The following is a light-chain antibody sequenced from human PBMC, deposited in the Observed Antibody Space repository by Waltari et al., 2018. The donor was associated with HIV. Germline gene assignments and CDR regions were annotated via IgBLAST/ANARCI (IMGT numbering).Light chain of an antibody. J-gene: IGKJ3*01. CDR2: LGS. CDR1: QSLLHINGYKY. CDR3: MQALQTPRT. Sequence: DLVMTQSPLSLPVTPGEPASLSCRSSQSLLHINGYKYLDCYLQKPGQSPQLLIFLGSSRASGVPDRFSCSGSGTNFTLKISRVEAEDVGVYYCMQALQTPRTFGPGTKVNIK. V-gene: IGKV2-28*01.